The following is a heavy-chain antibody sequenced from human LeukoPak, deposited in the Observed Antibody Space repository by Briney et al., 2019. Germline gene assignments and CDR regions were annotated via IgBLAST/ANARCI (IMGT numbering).Heavy chain of an antibody. V-gene: IGHV1-8*01. CDR1: GYTFTSYD. CDR3: ARWAGARYYYYFYMDV. D-gene: IGHD6-19*01. Sequence: ASVKVSCKASGYTFTSYDINWVRQATGQGLEWMGWMNPNSGNTGYAQKFQGRVTMNRNTSIGKAYMELSSLRSEDTAVYYCARWAGARYYYYFYMDVWGKGITVTVSS. CDR2: MNPNSGNT. J-gene: IGHJ6*03.